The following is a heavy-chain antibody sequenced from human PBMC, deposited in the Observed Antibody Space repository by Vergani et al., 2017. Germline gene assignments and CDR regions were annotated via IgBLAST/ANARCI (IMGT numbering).Heavy chain of an antibody. D-gene: IGHD3-10*01. CDR2: VSFRGDT. CDR1: GASVNSYY. J-gene: IGHJ4*02. V-gene: IGHV4-59*02. Sequence: QVKLQESGPGLVKPSETLSLTCTVPGASVNSYYWSWIRQPPGKGLEWMGYVSFRGDTLYDPSVKGRLTISLNTSSNQFSLYLTSVTAADTAVYYCARSRIYYGEGSPDYWGQGTLVTVSS. CDR3: ARSRIYYGEGSPDY.